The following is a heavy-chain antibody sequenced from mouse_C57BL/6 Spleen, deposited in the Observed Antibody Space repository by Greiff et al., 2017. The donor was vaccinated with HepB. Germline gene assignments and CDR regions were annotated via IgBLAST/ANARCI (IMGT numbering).Heavy chain of an antibody. V-gene: IGHV6-6*01. CDR3: TRRVLYYFDY. Sequence: EVMLVESGGGLVQPGGSMKLSCAASGFTFSDAWMDWVRQSPEKGLEWVAEIRNKANNHATYYAESVKGRFTISRDASKSSVYLQMNSLRAEDTGIYYCTRRVLYYFDYWGQGTTLTVSS. CDR2: IRNKANNHAT. CDR1: GFTFSDAW. J-gene: IGHJ2*01.